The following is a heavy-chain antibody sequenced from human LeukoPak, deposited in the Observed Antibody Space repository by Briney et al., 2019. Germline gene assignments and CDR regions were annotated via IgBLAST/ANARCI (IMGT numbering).Heavy chain of an antibody. CDR1: GFTVSSNY. Sequence: TGGSLRLSCAASGFTVSSNYMSWVRQAPGKGLEWVSVIYSCGSTYYADSVKGRFTISRDNAKNSLYLQMNNLRVEDTAIYYRARRKTDYGDFDYWGQGTPVTVSS. CDR2: IYSCGST. V-gene: IGHV3-53*01. D-gene: IGHD4-17*01. CDR3: ARRKTDYGDFDY. J-gene: IGHJ4*02.